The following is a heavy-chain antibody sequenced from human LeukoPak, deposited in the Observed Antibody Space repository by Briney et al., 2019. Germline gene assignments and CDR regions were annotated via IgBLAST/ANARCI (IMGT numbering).Heavy chain of an antibody. D-gene: IGHD3-10*01. J-gene: IGHJ4*02. CDR3: ARGAVQYYGSGSYSV. V-gene: IGHV1-69*05. CDR2: IIPIFGTA. Sequence: GASVKVSCKASGCTFSSYAISWVRQAPGQGLEWMGGIIPIFGTANYAQKFQGRVTITTDESTSTAYMELSSLRSEDTAVYYCARGAVQYYGSGSYSVWGQGTLVTVSS. CDR1: GCTFSSYA.